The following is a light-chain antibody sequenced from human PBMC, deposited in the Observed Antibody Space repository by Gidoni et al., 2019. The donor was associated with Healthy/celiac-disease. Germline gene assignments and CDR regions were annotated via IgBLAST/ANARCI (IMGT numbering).Light chain of an antibody. CDR1: QGIRND. Sequence: AIQMTQSPSSLSASVGDRVTITCRASQGIRNDLGWYQQKPGKAPKLLIYAASSLQSGVPSRLSGSGSGTDFTLTISSLQPEDFAPYYCLQDYNYPWTFGQXTKVEIK. V-gene: IGKV1-6*01. J-gene: IGKJ1*01. CDR2: AAS. CDR3: LQDYNYPWT.